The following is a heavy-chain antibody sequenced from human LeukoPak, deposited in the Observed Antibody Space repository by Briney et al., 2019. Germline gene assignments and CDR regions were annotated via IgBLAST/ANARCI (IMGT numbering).Heavy chain of an antibody. CDR1: GGSISSGSYY. J-gene: IGHJ4*02. D-gene: IGHD5-12*01. CDR3: ARGARWLRPFFDY. CDR2: IYTSGST. Sequence: PSQTLSLTCTVSGGSISSGSYYWSWIRQPAGKGLEWIGRIYTSGSTYYNPSLKSRVTISVDTSKNQFSLKLSSVTAADTAVYYCARGARWLRPFFDYWGQGTLVTVSS. V-gene: IGHV4-61*02.